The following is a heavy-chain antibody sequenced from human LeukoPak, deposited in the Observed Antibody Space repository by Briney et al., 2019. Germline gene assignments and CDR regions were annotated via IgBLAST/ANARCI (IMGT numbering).Heavy chain of an antibody. V-gene: IGHV3-7*01. CDR3: AKEGYCSGNKCSGFDY. CDR1: GFTFSDYW. CDR2: IKGDGRGE. J-gene: IGHJ4*02. D-gene: IGHD2-15*01. Sequence: GGSLRLSCATSGFTFSDYWMSWVRQAPGKGLEWVANIKGDGRGEYYVGSVRGRFTISRDNAKNSLYLHMNTLRAEDTAVYYCAKEGYCSGNKCSGFDYWGQGALVTVSS.